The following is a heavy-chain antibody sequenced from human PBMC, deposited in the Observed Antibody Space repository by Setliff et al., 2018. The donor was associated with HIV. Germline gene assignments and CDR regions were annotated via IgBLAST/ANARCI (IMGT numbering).Heavy chain of an antibody. CDR1: GFTFSNFW. CDR2: IKEDGSET. J-gene: IGHJ2*01. D-gene: IGHD3-16*01. Sequence: GGSLRLSCATSGFTFSNFWMNWVRQAPGKGLEWVANIKEDGSETFYVDSVKGRFTISRDNAKNTVFLQMYSLRAEDTAVYYCARDTGRGINQQAYELWGRGTLVTVSS. V-gene: IGHV3-7*01. CDR3: ARDTGRGINQQAYEL.